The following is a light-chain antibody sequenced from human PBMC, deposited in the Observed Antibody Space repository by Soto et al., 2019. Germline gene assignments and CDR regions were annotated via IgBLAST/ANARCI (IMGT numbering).Light chain of an antibody. CDR2: DAS. CDR3: QQSYGTPPT. J-gene: IGKJ5*01. V-gene: IGKV1-9*01. CDR1: QGINSY. Sequence: DIQLTQSPSFLSASVGDRVTITCRASQGINSYLAWYQQKPGKAPKVLMYDASTLQRGVPSRFSGSGSGTEFTLAISSLQPEDFATYYCQQSYGTPPTFGQGTRLEIK.